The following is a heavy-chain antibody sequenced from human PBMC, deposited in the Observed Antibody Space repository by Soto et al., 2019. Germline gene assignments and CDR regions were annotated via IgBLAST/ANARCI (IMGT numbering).Heavy chain of an antibody. CDR1: GGSISSSSYY. CDR2: IYYSGST. V-gene: IGHV4-39*01. J-gene: IGHJ4*02. Sequence: NPSETLSLTCTVSGGSISSSSYYWGWIRQPPGMGLEWIGSIYYSGSTYYNPSLTSRVTISVDTSKNQFSLKLISVTAADTAVYYCARHDRGYCSSTSCHTNYWGQGTLVTVSS. CDR3: ARHDRGYCSSTSCHTNY. D-gene: IGHD2-2*02.